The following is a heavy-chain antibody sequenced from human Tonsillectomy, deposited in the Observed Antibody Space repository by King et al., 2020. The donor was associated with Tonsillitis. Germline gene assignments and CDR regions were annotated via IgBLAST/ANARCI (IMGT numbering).Heavy chain of an antibody. J-gene: IGHJ4*02. CDR1: GYTFGDHF. Sequence: QLVQSGAEVKKPGASVKVSCKASGYTFGDHFMHWVRQAPGQGREWMGVSNPYSGGRNYAQKFQGRGTMTRDTSISTAYMELRSLRSDDTAVYYGARDSGTFPDYWGQGTLVTVSS. D-gene: IGHD1-26*01. CDR3: ARDSGTFPDY. V-gene: IGHV1-2*02. CDR2: SNPYSGGR.